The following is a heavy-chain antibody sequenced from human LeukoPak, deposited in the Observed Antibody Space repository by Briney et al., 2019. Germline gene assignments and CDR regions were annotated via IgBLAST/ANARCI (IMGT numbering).Heavy chain of an antibody. J-gene: IGHJ4*02. D-gene: IGHD3-3*01. V-gene: IGHV3-7*01. CDR1: GLTFSSYM. CDR2: IMPEGGEK. Sequence: LPGGSLRLPCAASGLTFSSYMMTWVRQAPGKGPEWVANIMPEGGEKFYVDSVRGRFTISRDNAKNSLYLQMNCLSAKDTAFYFCASSSRWSGILEYWGQGTLVIVSS. CDR3: ASSSRWSGILEY.